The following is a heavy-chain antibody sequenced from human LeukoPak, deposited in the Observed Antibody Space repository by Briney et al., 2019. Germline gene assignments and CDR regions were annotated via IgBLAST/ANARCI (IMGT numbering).Heavy chain of an antibody. V-gene: IGHV1-3*01. CDR3: AGAAGDYGRSNWFDP. CDR2: INAGNGNT. J-gene: IGHJ5*02. CDR1: GYTFTSYA. D-gene: IGHD4-17*01. Sequence: ASVKVSCKASGYTFTSYAMHWVRQAPGQRLEWMGWINAGNGNTKYSQKFQGRVTITRDTSASTAYMELSSLRSEDTAVYYCAGAAGDYGRSNWFDPWGQGTLVTVSS.